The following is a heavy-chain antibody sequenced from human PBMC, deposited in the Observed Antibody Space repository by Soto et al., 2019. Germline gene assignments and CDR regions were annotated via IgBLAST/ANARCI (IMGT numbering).Heavy chain of an antibody. J-gene: IGHJ4*02. CDR2: INIDGSGA. CDR3: VRGTATTAYFVS. V-gene: IGHV3-74*01. Sequence: VQLVESGGGLVQPGGSLRLSCAASGFTFSSYWMHWVRQAPGKGLVWVSRINIDGSGATYADSVRGRFTISRDNAKNTCDLQTHRMSAVDTAVYYCVRGTATTAYFVSRGQGTPLTVSS. D-gene: IGHD5-18*01. CDR1: GFTFSSYW.